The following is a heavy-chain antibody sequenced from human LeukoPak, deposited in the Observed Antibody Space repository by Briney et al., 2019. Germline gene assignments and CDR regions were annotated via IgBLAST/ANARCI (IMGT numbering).Heavy chain of an antibody. CDR3: ARDWWLVQPFDY. CDR1: GFTFSSYA. Sequence: GGSLRLSCAASGFTFSSYAMGWVRQAPGKGLEWVAVISYDGSNKYYADSVKGRFTISRDNSKNTLYLQMNSLRAEDTAVYYCARDWWLVQPFDYWGQGTLVTVSS. V-gene: IGHV3-30-3*01. CDR2: ISYDGSNK. D-gene: IGHD6-19*01. J-gene: IGHJ4*02.